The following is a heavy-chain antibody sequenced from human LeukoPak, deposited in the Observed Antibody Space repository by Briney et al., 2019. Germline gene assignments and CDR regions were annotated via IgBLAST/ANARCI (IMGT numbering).Heavy chain of an antibody. CDR3: ARHGRHYDFWSGYRGSEGMDV. CDR2: INHSGST. V-gene: IGHV4-34*01. J-gene: IGHJ6*02. D-gene: IGHD3-3*01. CDR1: GGSFSGYY. Sequence: SETLSLTCAVYGGSFSGYYWTWIRQPPGKGLEWIAEINHSGSTNYNPSLKSRVTISVDTSKNQFSLKLSSVTAADTAVYYCARHGRHYDFWSGYRGSEGMDVWGQGTTVTVSS.